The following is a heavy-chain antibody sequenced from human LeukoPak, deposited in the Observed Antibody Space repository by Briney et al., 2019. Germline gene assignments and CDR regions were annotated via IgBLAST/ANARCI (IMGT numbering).Heavy chain of an antibody. D-gene: IGHD3-9*01. V-gene: IGHV3-30*18. CDR1: GFTFNNYG. Sequence: GRSLRLSCAASGFTFNNYGIHWVRQAPGKGLEWVALISFDGSNKYYADSVKGRFTISRDNSKNMLYLQMNSLRAEDTAVYYCAKLLWTLRYFDYWGQGTLVTVSS. CDR2: ISFDGSNK. CDR3: AKLLWTLRYFDY. J-gene: IGHJ4*02.